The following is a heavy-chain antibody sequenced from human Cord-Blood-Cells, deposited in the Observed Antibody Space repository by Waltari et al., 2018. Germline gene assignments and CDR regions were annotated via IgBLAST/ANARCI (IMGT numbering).Heavy chain of an antibody. Sequence: EVQLVESGGGLVQPGGSLRLSCAASGFTPSSYEMNCVCQAPGKGLEWVSYISSSGSTIYYADSVKGQFTISRDNAKNSLYLQMNSLRAEDTAVYYCARSYSRIRWFDPWGQGTLVTVSS. J-gene: IGHJ5*02. V-gene: IGHV3-48*03. CDR3: ARSYSRIRWFDP. D-gene: IGHD6-13*01. CDR2: ISSSGSTI. CDR1: GFTPSSYE.